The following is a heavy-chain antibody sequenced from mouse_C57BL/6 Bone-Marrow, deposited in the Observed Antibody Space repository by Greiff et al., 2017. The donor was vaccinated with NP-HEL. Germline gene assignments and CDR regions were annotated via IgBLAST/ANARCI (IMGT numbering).Heavy chain of an antibody. V-gene: IGHV5-2*01. CDR2: ITSNGGST. D-gene: IGHD1-1*01. J-gene: IGHJ1*03. CDR1: EYEFPSHD. Sequence: EVQLVESGGGLVQPGESLKLSCESNEYEFPSHDMSWVRKTPEKRLELVAAITSNGGSTYYPDTMERRFIISRDNTKKTLYLQMSSLRSEDTALYYCARHTTVVAPYWYFDVWGTGTTVTVSS. CDR3: ARHTTVVAPYWYFDV.